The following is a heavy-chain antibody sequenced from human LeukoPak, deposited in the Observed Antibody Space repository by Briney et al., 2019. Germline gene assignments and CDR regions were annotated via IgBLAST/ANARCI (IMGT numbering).Heavy chain of an antibody. J-gene: IGHJ6*03. Sequence: ASVKVSCKASGYTFTSYGISWVRQAPGQGLEWMGWISAYNGNTNYAQKLQGRVTMTTDTSTSTAYMELRSLRSDDTAVYYCTRHRSDSSGPHYYYYYMDVWGKGTTVTISS. CDR1: GYTFTSYG. CDR3: TRHRSDSSGPHYYYYYMDV. D-gene: IGHD3-22*01. CDR2: ISAYNGNT. V-gene: IGHV1-18*01.